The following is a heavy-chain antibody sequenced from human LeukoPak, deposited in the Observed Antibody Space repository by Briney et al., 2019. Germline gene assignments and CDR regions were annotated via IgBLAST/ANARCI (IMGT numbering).Heavy chain of an antibody. CDR1: GGTFISYA. CDR2: IIPIFGKA. CDR3: ARDSGYYGSGSYSLFDY. J-gene: IGHJ4*02. V-gene: IGHV1-69*05. Sequence: SVKVSCKASGGTFISYAISWVRQAPGQGLEWMGGIIPIFGKANYAQKFQGRVTITTDESTSTAYVELSSLRSEDTAVYYCARDSGYYGSGSYSLFDYWGQGTLVTVSS. D-gene: IGHD3-10*01.